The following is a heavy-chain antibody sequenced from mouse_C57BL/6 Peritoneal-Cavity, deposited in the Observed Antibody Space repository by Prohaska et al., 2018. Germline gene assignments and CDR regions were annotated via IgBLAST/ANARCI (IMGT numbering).Heavy chain of an antibody. CDR1: GYTFTSYW. CDR3: ARGDYGSSYDY. Sequence: QVQLQQPGTELVKPGASVTLSCKASGYTFTSYWMHWVTQSPGQGLEWIGNINPSNGGTNYNEKFKSKATLTVDKSSSTAYMQLSSLTSEDSAVYYCARGDYGSSYDYWGQGTTLTVSS. D-gene: IGHD1-1*01. CDR2: INPSNGGT. V-gene: IGHV1-53*01. J-gene: IGHJ2*01.